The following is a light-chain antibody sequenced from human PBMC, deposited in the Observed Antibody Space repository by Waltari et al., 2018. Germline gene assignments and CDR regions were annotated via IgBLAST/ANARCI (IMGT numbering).Light chain of an antibody. CDR1: QSVGSY. CDR2: DAS. Sequence: EIVLTQSPVTLSLSPGERATLSCRASQSVGSYLAWYPQKAGQAPRLLIYDASNGATGIPARFSGSGSGTDFTLTISSLEPEDFAIYYCQQRSTWPLTFGGGSKVEI. V-gene: IGKV3-11*01. CDR3: QQRSTWPLT. J-gene: IGKJ4*01.